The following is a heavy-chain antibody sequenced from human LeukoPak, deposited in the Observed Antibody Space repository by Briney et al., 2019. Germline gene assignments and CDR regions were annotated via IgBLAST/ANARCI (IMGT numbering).Heavy chain of an antibody. CDR2: INHSGST. D-gene: IGHD6-13*01. CDR3: ARGLTATLSSSSIAAAGYDY. Sequence: SETLSLTCAVYGGSFSGYYWSWIRQPPGKGLEWIGEINHSGSTNYNPSLKSRVTISVDTSKNQFSLKLSSVTAADTALYYCARGLTATLSSSSIAAAGYDYWGQGTLVTVSS. V-gene: IGHV4-34*01. J-gene: IGHJ4*02. CDR1: GGSFSGYY.